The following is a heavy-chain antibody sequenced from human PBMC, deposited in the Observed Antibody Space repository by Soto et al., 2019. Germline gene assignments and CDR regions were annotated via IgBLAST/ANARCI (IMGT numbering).Heavy chain of an antibody. D-gene: IGHD2-2*02. Sequence: SETLSLTXTVSGGSISSYYWSWIRQPPGKGLEWIGYIYYSGSTNYNPSLKSRVTISVDTSKNQFSLKLSSVTAADTAVYYCARGVVVPAPIRRPNWFDTWGQGTLVTVSS. J-gene: IGHJ5*02. V-gene: IGHV4-59*01. CDR2: IYYSGST. CDR1: GGSISSYY. CDR3: ARGVVVPAPIRRPNWFDT.